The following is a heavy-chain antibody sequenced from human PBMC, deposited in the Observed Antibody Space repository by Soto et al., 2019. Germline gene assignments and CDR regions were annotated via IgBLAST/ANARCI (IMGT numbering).Heavy chain of an antibody. Sequence: PPETLSVTCTVSGGSISSSSYYWGWIRQPPGKGLEWIGSIYYSGSTYYNPSLKSRVTISVDTSKNQFSLKLSSVTAADTAVYYCASRSLGGGYDPVHLFDPWGQGTLVTVSS. CDR2: IYYSGST. J-gene: IGHJ5*02. V-gene: IGHV4-39*01. CDR3: ASRSLGGGYDPVHLFDP. D-gene: IGHD5-12*01. CDR1: GGSISSSSYY.